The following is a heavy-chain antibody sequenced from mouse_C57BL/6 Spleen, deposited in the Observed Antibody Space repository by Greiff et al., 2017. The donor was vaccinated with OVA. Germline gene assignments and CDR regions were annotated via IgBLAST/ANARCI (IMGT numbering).Heavy chain of an antibody. J-gene: IGHJ2*01. V-gene: IGHV1-64*01. CDR3: AGYSNYGYYFDY. D-gene: IGHD2-5*01. CDR1: GYTFTSYW. CDR2: IHPNSGST. Sequence: QVQLQQPGAELVKPGASVTLSCKASGYTFTSYWMHWVKQRPGQGLEWIGMIHPNSGSTNYNEKFKSKATLTVDKSSSTAYMQLSSLTSEDSAVYYCAGYSNYGYYFDYWGQGTTLTVSS.